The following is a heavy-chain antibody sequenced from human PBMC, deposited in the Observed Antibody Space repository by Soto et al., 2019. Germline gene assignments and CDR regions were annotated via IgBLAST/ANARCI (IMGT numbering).Heavy chain of an antibody. J-gene: IGHJ3*01. D-gene: IGHD3-16*02. CDR1: GFSLSPVGVG. CDR2: IYWDNDK. CDR3: SLLYITLGGVIGLDGFGL. Sequence: QITLKESAPTLVQPTQTLTLRCTFSGFSLSPVGVGVGWIRQPPGKALEWIAVIYWDNDKRYNPSLSNRLSIHKDLSRNQVVGTLINKDPVDTGTYYCSLLYITLGGVIGLDGFGLWGQG. V-gene: IGHV2-5*02.